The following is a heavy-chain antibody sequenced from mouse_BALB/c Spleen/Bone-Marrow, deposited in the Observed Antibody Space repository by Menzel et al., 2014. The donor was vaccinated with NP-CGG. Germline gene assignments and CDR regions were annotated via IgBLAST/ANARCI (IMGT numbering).Heavy chain of an antibody. V-gene: IGHV2-6-7*01. CDR2: IRGDGTT. CDR3: ARFTTVVPFDY. D-gene: IGHD1-1*01. J-gene: IGHJ2*01. Sequence: VKVEESGPGLVAPSQSLSITCTVSGFSLXAYGVNWVRQPPGKGLEWLGMIRGDGTTDYNSALRSRLSISKDNSKSQVFLKMNSLQADDIARYYCARFTTVVPFDYWGQGTTLTVSS. CDR1: GFSLXAYG.